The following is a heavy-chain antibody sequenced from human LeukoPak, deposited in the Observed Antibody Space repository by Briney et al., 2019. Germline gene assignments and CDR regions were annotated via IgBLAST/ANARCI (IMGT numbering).Heavy chain of an antibody. CDR2: IQENGGEK. CDR3: ARDRRYGSGNYFHYWYFDL. Sequence: GGSLRLSCAASGFTFSSYWMSWVRQAPGKGLEWVADIQENGGEKYYIDSVKGRFTISRDNAKNSLYLQMNSLRVEDTAVYYCARDRRYGSGNYFHYWYFDLWGRGTQVTVSS. V-gene: IGHV3-7*04. J-gene: IGHJ2*01. CDR1: GFTFSSYW. D-gene: IGHD3-10*01.